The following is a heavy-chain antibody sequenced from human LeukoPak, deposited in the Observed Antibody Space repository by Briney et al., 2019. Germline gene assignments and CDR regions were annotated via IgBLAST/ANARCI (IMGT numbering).Heavy chain of an antibody. D-gene: IGHD5-18*01. CDR3: ARAHLRSGYGYDAFDI. Sequence: ASVKVSCKASGYTFTGYYMHWVRQAPGQGLEWMGWINPNSGGTSYAQKFQGRVTMTRDTSISTAYMELSRLRSDDTAVYYCARAHLRSGYGYDAFDIWGQGIMVTVSS. J-gene: IGHJ3*02. V-gene: IGHV1-2*02. CDR1: GYTFTGYY. CDR2: INPNSGGT.